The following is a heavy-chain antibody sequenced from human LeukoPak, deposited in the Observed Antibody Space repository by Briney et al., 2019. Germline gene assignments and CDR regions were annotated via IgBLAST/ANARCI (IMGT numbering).Heavy chain of an antibody. CDR3: ARHILKDPQWLVLDY. D-gene: IGHD6-19*01. CDR2: IYYSGST. CDR1: GGSISSYY. Sequence: SETLSLTCTVSGGSISSYYWSWIRQPPGKGLEWIGYIYYSGSTNYNPSLKSRVTISVDTSKNQFSLKLSSVTAADTAVYYCARHILKDPQWLVLDYWGQGTLVTVSS. J-gene: IGHJ4*02. V-gene: IGHV4-59*08.